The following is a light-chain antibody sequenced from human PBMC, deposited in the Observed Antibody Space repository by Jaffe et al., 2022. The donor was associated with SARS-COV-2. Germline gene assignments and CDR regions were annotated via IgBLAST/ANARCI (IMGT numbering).Light chain of an antibody. CDR3: QAWDSNTAV. CDR1: KLGDKF. Sequence: SSELTQPPSVSVSPGQTVNITCSGDKLGDKFACWYQQKPGQSPVLVIYRDNKRPSGIPERFSGSNSGNTATLTISGTQAVDEADYYCQAWDSNTAVFGGGTQLTVL. J-gene: IGLJ2*01. V-gene: IGLV3-1*01. CDR2: RDN.